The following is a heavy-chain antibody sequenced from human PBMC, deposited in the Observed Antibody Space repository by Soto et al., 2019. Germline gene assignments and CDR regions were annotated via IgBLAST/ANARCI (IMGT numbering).Heavy chain of an antibody. D-gene: IGHD2-2*01. CDR3: ARASGGDIVVVPAAMLFFDY. CDR2: INHSGST. V-gene: IGHV4-34*01. CDR1: GGSFSGYY. J-gene: IGHJ4*02. Sequence: QLQLQQWGTGLLKPSETLSLTCAVYGGSFSGYYWSWIRQPPGKGLEWIGEINHSGSTNYNPSLKSRGTISVDTSQNQFSLKLSSVTAADTAVYYCARASGGDIVVVPAAMLFFDYWGQGTLVTVSS.